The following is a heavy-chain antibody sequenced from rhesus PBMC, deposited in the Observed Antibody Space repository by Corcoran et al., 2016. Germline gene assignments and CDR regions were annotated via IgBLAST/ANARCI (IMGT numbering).Heavy chain of an antibody. V-gene: IGHV4-73*01. Sequence: QVQLQQWGEGLVKPSETLSLTCAVYGGSISGYYYWSWLRQPPGKGLAWIGYLYGNIASTNDNPSLKNRVTIPKDTSKNQFSLKLSSVTAAETAVYYWARQVRDYEPEHFEFWGQGALVTVSS. CDR1: GGSISGYYY. CDR2: LYGNIAST. J-gene: IGHJ1*01. CDR3: ARQVRDYEPEHFEF. D-gene: IGHD4-29*01.